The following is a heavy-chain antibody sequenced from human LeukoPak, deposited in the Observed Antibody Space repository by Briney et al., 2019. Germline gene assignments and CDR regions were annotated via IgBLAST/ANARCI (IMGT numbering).Heavy chain of an antibody. J-gene: IGHJ4*02. V-gene: IGHV3-53*01. CDR1: GFTVSSNY. D-gene: IGHD5-18*01. CDR3: ALSNQWIQLWSH. CDR2: IYSGGTT. Sequence: TGGSLRLSCAASGFTVSSNYMSWVRQAPGKGLEWVSIIYSGGTTYYADSVEGRFTISRDNSKNTLYLQMTSLGVEDTAVYYCALSNQWIQLWSHWGQGTLVTVSS.